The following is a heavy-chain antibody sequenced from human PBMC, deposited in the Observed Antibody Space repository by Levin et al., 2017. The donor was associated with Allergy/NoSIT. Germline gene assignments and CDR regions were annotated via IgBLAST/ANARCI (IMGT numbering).Heavy chain of an antibody. CDR2: IGTAGDT. CDR1: GFTFSSYD. D-gene: IGHD6-19*01. V-gene: IGHV3-13*04. Sequence: GESLKISCAASGFTFSSYDMHWVRQATGKGLEWVSAIGTAGDTYYPGSVKGRFTISRENAKNSLYLQMNSLRAGDTAVYYCARAMAAMGIAVAGVYYYYMDVWGKGTTVTVSS. CDR3: ARAMAAMGIAVAGVYYYYMDV. J-gene: IGHJ6*03.